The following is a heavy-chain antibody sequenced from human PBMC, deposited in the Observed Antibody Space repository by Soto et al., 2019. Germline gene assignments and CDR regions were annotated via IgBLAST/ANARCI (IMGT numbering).Heavy chain of an antibody. CDR3: ARGRDIVVVVAATTPFDY. Sequence: SETLSLTCTVSGGSISGYYWSWIRQPPGKGLEWIGNIYYSGSTNYKPSLKSRVTISVDTSKNQFSLKLSSVTAADTAVYYCARGRDIVVVVAATTPFDYWGQGTLVTVSS. CDR1: GGSISGYY. J-gene: IGHJ4*02. D-gene: IGHD2-15*01. CDR2: IYYSGST. V-gene: IGHV4-59*12.